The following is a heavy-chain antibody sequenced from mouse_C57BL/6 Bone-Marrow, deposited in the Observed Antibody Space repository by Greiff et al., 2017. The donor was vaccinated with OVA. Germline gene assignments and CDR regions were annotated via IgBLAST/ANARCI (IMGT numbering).Heavy chain of an antibody. V-gene: IGHV1-82*01. CDR1: GYAFSSSW. CDR2: IYPGDGDT. J-gene: IGHJ1*03. Sequence: VQVVESGPELVKPGASVKISCKASGYAFSSSWMNWVKQRPGKGLEWIGRIYPGDGDTNYNGKFKGKATLTADKSSSTAYMQLSSLTSEDSAVYFCALYYGSSYRSYWYFDVWGTGTTVTVSS. CDR3: ALYYGSSYRSYWYFDV. D-gene: IGHD1-1*01.